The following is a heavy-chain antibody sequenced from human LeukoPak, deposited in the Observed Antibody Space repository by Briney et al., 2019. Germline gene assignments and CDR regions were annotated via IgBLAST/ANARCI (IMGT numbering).Heavy chain of an antibody. Sequence: PSETLSLTCTVSGGSISSYYWSWIRQPPGKGLEWIGYIYYSGSTNYNPSLKSRVTISVDTSKNQFSLKLSSVTAADTAVYYCAGDLAPAAYFDYWGQGTLVTVSS. CDR3: AGDLAPAAYFDY. J-gene: IGHJ4*02. V-gene: IGHV4-59*12. D-gene: IGHD2-2*01. CDR1: GGSISSYY. CDR2: IYYSGST.